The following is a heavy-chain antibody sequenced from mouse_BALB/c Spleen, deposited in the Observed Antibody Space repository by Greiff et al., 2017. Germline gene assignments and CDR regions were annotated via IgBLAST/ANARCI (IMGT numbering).Heavy chain of an antibody. CDR2: IWAGGST. CDR1: GFSLTSYG. V-gene: IGHV2-9*02. CDR3: ARDTTEGFAY. J-gene: IGHJ3*01. Sequence: QVQLQQSGPGLVAPSQSLSITCTVSGFSLTSYGVHWVRQPPGKGLEWLGVIWAGGSTNYNSALMSRLSISKDNSKSQVFLKMNSLQTDDTAMYYCARDTTEGFAYWGQGTLVTVSA. D-gene: IGHD2-12*01.